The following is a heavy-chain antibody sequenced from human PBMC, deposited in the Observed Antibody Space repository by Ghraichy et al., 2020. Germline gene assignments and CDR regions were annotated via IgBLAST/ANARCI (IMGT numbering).Heavy chain of an antibody. CDR3: AKSYSSSWTYYFDY. D-gene: IGHD6-13*01. CDR1: GFTFSNYV. Sequence: GGSLRLSCAASGFTFSNYVMSWVRQAPGKGLEWVSSVSGSGGRTYYADSVTGRFTISRDNSKNTLYLQMNSLRAEDTAVYYCAKSYSSSWTYYFDYWGQGTLVTVSS. CDR2: VSGSGGRT. V-gene: IGHV3-23*01. J-gene: IGHJ4*02.